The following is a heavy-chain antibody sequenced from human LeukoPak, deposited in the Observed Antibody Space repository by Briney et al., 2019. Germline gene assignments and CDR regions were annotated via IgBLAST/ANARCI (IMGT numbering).Heavy chain of an antibody. D-gene: IGHD2-2*01. CDR2: ILGGAGST. Sequence: GGSLRLSCAASGFTFSSHGMSWVRQAPGKGLEWVSGILGGAGSTYYADSVKGRFTISRDNSKNTLYLQMDSLRAEDTAVYYCAHGSMYQLDYWGQGTLVTVSS. CDR1: GFTFSSHG. J-gene: IGHJ4*02. CDR3: AHGSMYQLDY. V-gene: IGHV3-23*01.